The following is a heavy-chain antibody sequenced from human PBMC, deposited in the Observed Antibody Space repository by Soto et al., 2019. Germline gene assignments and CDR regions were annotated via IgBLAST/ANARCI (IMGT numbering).Heavy chain of an antibody. Sequence: QVQLVESGGGEVQPGRSLRLSCAASGFTFSSYGMHWVRQAPGKGLEWAAVISYDGSNKYYADSVKGRFTISRNNSNNRLKLQMNSQRTEDTTVYYCTKRRLNNEDSSSCFYVNYFDYWGKGTLVTVSS. V-gene: IGHV3-30*18. CDR1: GFTFSSYG. D-gene: IGHD6-13*01. CDR3: TKRRLNNEDSSSCFYVNYFDY. CDR2: ISYDGSNK. J-gene: IGHJ4*02.